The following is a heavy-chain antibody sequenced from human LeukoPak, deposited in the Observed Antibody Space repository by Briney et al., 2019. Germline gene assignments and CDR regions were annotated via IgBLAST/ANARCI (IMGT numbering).Heavy chain of an antibody. CDR1: GFTFSSYW. CDR3: AREVGATPVDY. D-gene: IGHD1-26*01. J-gene: IGHJ4*02. V-gene: IGHV3-21*01. Sequence: GGSLRLSCAASGFTFSSYWMHWVRHAPGKGLEWVSSISSSSSYIYYADSVKGRFTISRDNAKNSLYLQMNSLRAEDTAVYYCAREVGATPVDYWGQGTLVTVSS. CDR2: ISSSSSYI.